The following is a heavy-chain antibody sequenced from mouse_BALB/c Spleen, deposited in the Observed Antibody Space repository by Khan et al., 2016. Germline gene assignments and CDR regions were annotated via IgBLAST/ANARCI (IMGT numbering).Heavy chain of an antibody. Sequence: EVELVESGGGLIQPGDSLRLSCATSGFTFTDYYMSWVRQPPGKALEWLGFIRNKANGYTTEYSASVKGRFTISRDNSQSILYLQMNTLKAEDSAACYCARGNYAMDYWGQRTSVTVSS. V-gene: IGHV7-3*02. CDR3: ARGNYAMDY. J-gene: IGHJ4*01. CDR1: GFTFTDYY. CDR2: IRNKANGYTT.